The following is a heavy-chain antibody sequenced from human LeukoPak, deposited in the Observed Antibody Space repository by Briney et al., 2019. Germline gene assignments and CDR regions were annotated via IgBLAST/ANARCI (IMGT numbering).Heavy chain of an antibody. D-gene: IGHD3-10*01. CDR3: ARDVDYYGSGSYYFAGYYFDY. CDR2: IDWNSYSI. J-gene: IGHJ4*02. CDR1: GFTFDDYA. Sequence: GGSLRLSCAASGFTFDDYAMHWVRQVPGKGLEWVSSIDWNSYSIGYADSVKGRFTTSRDNAKNSLYLQMNSLRAEDTAVYYCARDVDYYGSGSYYFAGYYFDYWGQGTLVTVSS. V-gene: IGHV3-9*01.